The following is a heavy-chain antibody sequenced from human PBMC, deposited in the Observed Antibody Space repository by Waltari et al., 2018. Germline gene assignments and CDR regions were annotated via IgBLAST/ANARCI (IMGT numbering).Heavy chain of an antibody. D-gene: IGHD6-6*01. CDR2: ISHDGGNK. V-gene: IGHV3-30*03. J-gene: IGHJ6*03. CDR3: ARAGLGAARGRGGWDYYHYYYLDV. CDR1: YG. Sequence: YGLHWVRQAPGKGLEWVAFISHDGGNKDYSDSVRGRFTMSRDNTKTTLYLQMNSLRTDDTAVYYCARAGLGAARGRGGWDYYHYYYLDVWGKGTTVTVSS.